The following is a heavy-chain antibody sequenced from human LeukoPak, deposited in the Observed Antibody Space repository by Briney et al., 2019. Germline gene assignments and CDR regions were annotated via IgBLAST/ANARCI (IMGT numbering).Heavy chain of an antibody. CDR1: GFTFSSYA. CDR3: AKDRPDQLGGVIGHDY. Sequence: GGSLRLSCAASGFTFSSYAMSWVRQAPGKGLEWVSAISGSGGSTYYADSVKGRFTISRDNSKNTLYLQMNSLRAEDTAVYYCAKDRPDQLGGVIGHDYWGQGTLVTVSS. J-gene: IGHJ4*02. CDR2: ISGSGGST. V-gene: IGHV3-23*01. D-gene: IGHD3-16*02.